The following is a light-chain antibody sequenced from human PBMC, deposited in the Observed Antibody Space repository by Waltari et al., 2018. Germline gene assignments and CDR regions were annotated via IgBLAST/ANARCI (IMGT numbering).Light chain of an antibody. CDR2: LAS. CDR1: QSLLYSDNNKNY. J-gene: IGKJ2*01. CDR3: QQYYSAPHA. V-gene: IGKV4-1*01. Sequence: DIAVTQSPDSLAVSLGERATINCKSSQSLLYSDNNKNYLAWYRQRPGQPPELLIHLASTRESAVPDRFSGSGSGTEFTLTISSLQAEDVAVYYCQQYYSAPHAFGQGTKVEIK.